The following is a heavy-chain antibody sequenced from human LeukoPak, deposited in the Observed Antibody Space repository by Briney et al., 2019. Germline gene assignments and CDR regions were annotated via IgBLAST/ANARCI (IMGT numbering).Heavy chain of an antibody. CDR2: INPRDGGT. CDR3: AREGNGLLSKDLDY. J-gene: IGHJ4*02. V-gene: IGHV1-2*02. CDR1: GYIFTDYY. Sequence: GASVKVSCKGSGYIFTDYYLHWVRQAPGQGLEWVGYINPRDGGTSSPPNFRGRVTMTTDASSSTVYMELSRLTSDDTAIYYCAREGNGLLSKDLDYWGQGTLVTVSS. D-gene: IGHD2-15*01.